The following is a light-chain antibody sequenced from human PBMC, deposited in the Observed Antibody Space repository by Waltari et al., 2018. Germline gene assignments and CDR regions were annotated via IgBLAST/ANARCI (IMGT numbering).Light chain of an antibody. Sequence: QSVLTQPPSVSGAPGQRVTIPCTGTSSNIGTGFEVFWYQQLPGSAPKLLSFASYKRSSGVPDRISGSTSGTSASLAITGLQAEDEADYYCQSYDSSLSGRVFGGGTRLTVL. CDR3: QSYDSSLSGRV. CDR2: ASY. V-gene: IGLV1-40*01. J-gene: IGLJ3*02. CDR1: SSNIGTGFE.